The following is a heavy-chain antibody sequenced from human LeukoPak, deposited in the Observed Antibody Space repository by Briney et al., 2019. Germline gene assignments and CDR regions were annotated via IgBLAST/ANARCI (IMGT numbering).Heavy chain of an antibody. J-gene: IGHJ4*02. D-gene: IGHD3-16*01. V-gene: IGHV1-18*04. CDR1: GYTFNHFA. CDR2: ISAYNGRT. CDR3: ARELIRTFDY. Sequence: ASVKVSCKASGYTFNHFAVTWVRQAPGEGLEYMGWISAYNGRTNYAQKVQGGVTMTTDISSSTVYMELRDLRSDDTAVYYCARELIRTFDYWGQGTLVTVSS.